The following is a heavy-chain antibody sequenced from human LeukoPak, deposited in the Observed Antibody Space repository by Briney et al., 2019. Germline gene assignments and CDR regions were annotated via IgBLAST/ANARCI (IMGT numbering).Heavy chain of an antibody. J-gene: IGHJ4*02. CDR1: GFAFSSYA. CDR2: ISGSGGST. CDR3: AKDRYSYGYRMADY. D-gene: IGHD5-18*01. V-gene: IGHV3-23*01. Sequence: PGGSLRLSCAASGFAFSSYAMSWVRQAPGKGLEWVPTISGSGGSTYYADSVKGRFTISRDDSKNTLYLQMNSLRAEDTAVYYCAKDRYSYGYRMADYWGQGTLVTVSS.